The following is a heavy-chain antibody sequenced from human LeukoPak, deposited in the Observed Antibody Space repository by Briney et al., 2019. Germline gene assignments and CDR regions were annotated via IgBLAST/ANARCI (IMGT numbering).Heavy chain of an antibody. J-gene: IGHJ6*02. CDR2: IYPGDSHP. V-gene: IGHV5-51*01. Sequence: GESLKISCKGSGYRFTDYWIGWVRQMPGKGLEWMGIIYPGDSHPRYSPSLQCPVTIPADKSINTAHLQWSSLKASDTAMYYCARGAAGTTPDYYFGLDVWGQGTTVRVSS. CDR1: GYRFTDYW. CDR3: ARGAAGTTPDYYFGLDV. D-gene: IGHD1-7*01.